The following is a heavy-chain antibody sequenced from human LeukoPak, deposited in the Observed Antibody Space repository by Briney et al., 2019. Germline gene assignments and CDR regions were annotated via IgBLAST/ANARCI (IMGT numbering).Heavy chain of an antibody. CDR3: ARDPSNRWYLSRTWNFDL. Sequence: GASVKVSCKASGYSFTGYHIHWVRQAPGQGLEWMGWIVPNSGITKYARNFQGRVTMTRDTSISTAYMELSRLTYDDTATYYCARDPSNRWYLSRTWNFDLWGRGTLVTVSS. CDR1: GYSFTGYH. V-gene: IGHV1-2*02. D-gene: IGHD6-13*01. J-gene: IGHJ2*01. CDR2: IVPNSGIT.